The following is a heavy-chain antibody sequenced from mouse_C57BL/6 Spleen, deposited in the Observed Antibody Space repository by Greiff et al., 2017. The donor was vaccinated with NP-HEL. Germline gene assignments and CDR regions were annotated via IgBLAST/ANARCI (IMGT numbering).Heavy chain of an antibody. CDR2: IDPANGNT. V-gene: IGHV14-3*01. CDR3: ASGTTVVEGKKNYYAMDY. J-gene: IGHJ4*01. D-gene: IGHD1-1*01. Sequence: EVQLQQSVAELVRPGASVKLSCTASGFNIKNTYMHWVKQRPEQGLEWIGRIDPANGNTKYAPKFQGKATITADTSSNTAYLQLSSLTSEDTAIYNCASGTTVVEGKKNYYAMDYWGQGTSVTVSS. CDR1: GFNIKNTY.